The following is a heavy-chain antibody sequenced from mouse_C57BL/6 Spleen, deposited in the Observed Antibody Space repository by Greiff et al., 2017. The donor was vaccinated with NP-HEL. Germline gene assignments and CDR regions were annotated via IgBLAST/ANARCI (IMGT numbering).Heavy chain of an antibody. Sequence: EVQLQQSGAELVKPGASVKLSCTASGFNIKDYYMHWVKQRTEQGLEWIGRIDPEDGETKYAPKFQRKATITADTSSNTAYLQLSSLTSEDTAVYYCARGLRLPNYYAMDYWGQGTSVTVSS. V-gene: IGHV14-2*01. J-gene: IGHJ4*01. D-gene: IGHD3-2*02. CDR3: ARGLRLPNYYAMDY. CDR2: IDPEDGET. CDR1: GFNIKDYY.